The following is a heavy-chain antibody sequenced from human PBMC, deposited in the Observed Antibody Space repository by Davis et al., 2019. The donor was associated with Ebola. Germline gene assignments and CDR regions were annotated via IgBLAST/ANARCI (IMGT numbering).Heavy chain of an antibody. V-gene: IGHV4-34*01. CDR2: INHGGST. CDR3: ARGYSYGSRIFDY. J-gene: IGHJ4*02. CDR1: VGSFSDYY. Sequence: MPSETLSLTCAVYVGSFSDYYWSWIRQPPGKGLEWIGEINHGGSTKYNPSLGSRVSISVDTSKNQFSLKLSSVTAADTAVYYCARGYSYGSRIFDYWGQGTLVTVSS. D-gene: IGHD5-18*01.